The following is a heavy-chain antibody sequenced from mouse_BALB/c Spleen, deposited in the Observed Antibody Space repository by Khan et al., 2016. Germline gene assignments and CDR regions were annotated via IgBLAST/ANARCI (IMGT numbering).Heavy chain of an antibody. Sequence: QIQLVQSGPELKKPGETVKISCMASGYTFTNYGVNWVKQAPGKGLKWLGWINTYTGQPTYGDDFKGRFAFSLETSASTSYLQFNNLENEDTATYFCARHYLYYTIDYWGHGTSVTVSS. CDR3: ARHYLYYTIDY. V-gene: IGHV9-3-1*01. CDR1: GYTFTNYG. D-gene: IGHD1-2*01. J-gene: IGHJ4*01. CDR2: INTYTGQP.